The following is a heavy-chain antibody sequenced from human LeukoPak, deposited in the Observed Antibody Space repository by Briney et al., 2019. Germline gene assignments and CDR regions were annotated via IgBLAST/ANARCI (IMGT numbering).Heavy chain of an antibody. Sequence: SETLSLTCAVYGGSFSGYYWSWIRQPPGKGLEWIGEINHSGSTNYNPSLKSRVTISVATSKNQFSLKLSSVTAANTAVYYCARQGKHLPGIDFWSGYGSFDYWGQGTLVTVSS. CDR3: ARQGKHLPGIDFWSGYGSFDY. CDR1: GGSFSGYY. V-gene: IGHV4-34*01. CDR2: INHSGST. D-gene: IGHD3-3*01. J-gene: IGHJ4*02.